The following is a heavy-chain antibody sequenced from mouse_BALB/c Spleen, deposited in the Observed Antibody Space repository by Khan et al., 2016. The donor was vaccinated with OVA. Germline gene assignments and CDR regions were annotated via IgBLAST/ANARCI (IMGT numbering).Heavy chain of an antibody. CDR3: EKDQVGSYFDY. J-gene: IGHJ2*01. D-gene: IGHD4-1*02. Sequence: EVQLVESGGGLVQPGGSLRLSCATSGFTFTDYYMTWVRQPPGEALEWLGFIANKADDYRTAYSASVRGRFTISRDASQNILYLQMTTLRAEDSADYYREKDQVGSYFDYWGQGTTLTVSS. CDR2: IANKADDYRT. V-gene: IGHV7-3*02. CDR1: GFTFTDYY.